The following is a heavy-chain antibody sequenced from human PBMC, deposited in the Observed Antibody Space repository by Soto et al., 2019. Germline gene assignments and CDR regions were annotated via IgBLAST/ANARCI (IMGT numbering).Heavy chain of an antibody. J-gene: IGHJ6*03. CDR2: ISSSSSYI. D-gene: IGHD2-2*01. Sequence: GGSLRLSCAASGFTFSSYSMNWVRQAPGKGLEWVSSISSSSSYIYYADSVKGRFTISRDNAKNSLYLQMNSLRAEDTAVYYCARNREIVVVPAATGGGSRPYYYYYMDVWGKGTTVTVSS. CDR1: GFTFSSYS. CDR3: ARNREIVVVPAATGGGSRPYYYYYMDV. V-gene: IGHV3-21*01.